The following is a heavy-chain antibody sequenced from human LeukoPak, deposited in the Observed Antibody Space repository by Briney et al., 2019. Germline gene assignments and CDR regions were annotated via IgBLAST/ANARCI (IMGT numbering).Heavy chain of an antibody. J-gene: IGHJ5*02. Sequence: SETLSLTCAVYGGSLSDFYWSWIRQPPGKGLEWIGEINHSGSTNYNPSLKSRVTISVDTFKNQFSLKLSSVTAADTAVYYCARSRGITRMVWFDPWGQGTLVTVSS. V-gene: IGHV4-34*01. CDR3: ARSRGITRMVWFDP. CDR2: INHSGST. D-gene: IGHD2-2*01. CDR1: GGSLSDFY.